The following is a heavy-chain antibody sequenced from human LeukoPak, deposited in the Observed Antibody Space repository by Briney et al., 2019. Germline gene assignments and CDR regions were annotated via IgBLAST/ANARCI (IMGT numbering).Heavy chain of an antibody. CDR3: AKGGTMIRGPPL. J-gene: IGHJ4*02. V-gene: IGHV4-59*01. Sequence: SETLSLTCTVSGGSISSYYWSWIRQPPGKGLEWIGYIYYTGSTNYNPSLKSRVTISVDTSKNQFSLKLSSVTAADTAVYYCAKGGTMIRGPPLWGQGTLVTVSS. D-gene: IGHD3-10*01. CDR2: IYYTGST. CDR1: GGSISSYY.